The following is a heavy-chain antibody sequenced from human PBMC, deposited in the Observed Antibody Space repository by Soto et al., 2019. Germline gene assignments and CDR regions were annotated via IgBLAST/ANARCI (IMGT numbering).Heavy chain of an antibody. V-gene: IGHV3-23*01. Sequence: EVQLLESGGDLVQPGGSLRLSCAASGFTFSSYAMSWVRQAPGKGLEWVSAISGSGGSTYYADSVKGQLTISRDNSKNTLYLQMNSLRAEDTAVYYCAKKRESDYFDYWGQGTLVTVSS. J-gene: IGHJ4*02. CDR3: AKKRESDYFDY. CDR2: ISGSGGST. D-gene: IGHD3-3*01. CDR1: GFTFSSYA.